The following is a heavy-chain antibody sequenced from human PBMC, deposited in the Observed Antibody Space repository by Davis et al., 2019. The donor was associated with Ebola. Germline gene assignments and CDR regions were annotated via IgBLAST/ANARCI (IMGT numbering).Heavy chain of an antibody. V-gene: IGHV1-2*06. D-gene: IGHD4-11*01. CDR1: LYTFPDYN. CDR2: VILKGGAT. J-gene: IGHJ4*02. CDR3: ARGHNYAHEY. Sequence: SVPVSRLASLYTFPDYNIHWKRKAPGHGLIGRGRVILKGGATNYAQKFQGRVTMTRDTSISTVYMELSSLRYDDTADYYCARGHNYAHEYWGQGTLVTVSS.